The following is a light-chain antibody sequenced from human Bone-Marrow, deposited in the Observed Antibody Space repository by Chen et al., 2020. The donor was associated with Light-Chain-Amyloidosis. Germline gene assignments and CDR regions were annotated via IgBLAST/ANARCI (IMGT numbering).Light chain of an antibody. CDR2: DAS. CDR1: QSVSTY. Sequence: EIVMTQSPATLSVSPGERVTLSCRASQSVSTYLAWYQQKPGQAPRLLIYDASSRATGIPSRFSGSGSATDFTLTISSLEPEDFAVYYCQQRTNWPWTFGQGTKVEI. V-gene: IGKV3-11*01. CDR3: QQRTNWPWT. J-gene: IGKJ1*01.